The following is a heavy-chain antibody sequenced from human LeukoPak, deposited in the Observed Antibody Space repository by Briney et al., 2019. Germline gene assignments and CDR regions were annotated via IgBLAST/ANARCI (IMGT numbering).Heavy chain of an antibody. V-gene: IGHV3-30-3*01. CDR2: ISYDGSNK. Sequence: GGSLRLSCAASGFTFSSYAMHWVRQAPGKGLEWVAVISYDGSNKYYADSVKGRFTISRDNSKNTLYLQMNSLRAEDTAVYYCARDRGFIWGQGTMVTVSS. CDR1: GFTFSSYA. CDR3: ARDRGFI. J-gene: IGHJ3*02.